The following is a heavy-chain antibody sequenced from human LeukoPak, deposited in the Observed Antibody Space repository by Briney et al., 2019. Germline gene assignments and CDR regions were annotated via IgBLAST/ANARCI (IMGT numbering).Heavy chain of an antibody. CDR1: GVSISSSSYY. V-gene: IGHV4-39*07. D-gene: IGHD5-12*01. CDR2: IYSSGST. J-gene: IGHJ4*02. Sequence: SETLSLTCTVSGVSISSSSYYWGWIRQPPGKGLEWIGSIYSSGSTYYNPSLKSRVTISVDASKNQFSLKLNSVAAADTAVYYCARDPYSGYGRFDYWGQGTLVTVSS. CDR3: ARDPYSGYGRFDY.